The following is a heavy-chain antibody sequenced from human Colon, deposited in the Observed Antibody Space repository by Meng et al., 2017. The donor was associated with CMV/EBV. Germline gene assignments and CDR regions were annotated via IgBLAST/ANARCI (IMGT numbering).Heavy chain of an antibody. CDR1: GYAFTDYY. J-gene: IGHJ4*02. CDR3: ARGHASSSSFDY. CDR2: INSNSDGT. Sequence: ASVKVSCKASGYAFTDYYIFWVRQAPGQGLEWLGWINSNSDGTNYAQKFQGRVTMTRDTSISTAYMELSRLMSDDTALYYCARGHASSSSFDYWGQGTLVTVFS. D-gene: IGHD6-6*01. V-gene: IGHV1-2*02.